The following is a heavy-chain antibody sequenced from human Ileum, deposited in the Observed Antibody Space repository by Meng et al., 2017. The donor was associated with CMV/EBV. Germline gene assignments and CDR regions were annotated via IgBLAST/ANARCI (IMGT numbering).Heavy chain of an antibody. J-gene: IGHJ4*02. CDR1: FTFSSYG. V-gene: IGHV3-30-3*01. Sequence: FTFSSYGMHWVRQAPGKGLDWVAVISNDGSEKYYADSVKGRFTVSRDNSRNTLYLEVYSLRPEDTAVFYCARLRGPCSYSSCHMPDYWGQGTLVTVSS. CDR3: ARLRGPCSYSSCHMPDY. CDR2: ISNDGSEK. D-gene: IGHD6-19*01.